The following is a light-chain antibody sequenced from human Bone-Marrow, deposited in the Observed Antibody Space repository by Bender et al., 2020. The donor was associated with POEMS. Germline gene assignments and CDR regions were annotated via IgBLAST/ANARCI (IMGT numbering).Light chain of an antibody. CDR3: SSYADNSVWV. Sequence: QSALTQPRSVSGSPGQSVTISCTGTSSNVGAYDAVSWYQQHPGKAPKLMIYDGTKRPSGVSSRFSGSESGNTASLTISGLQPEDEADYYCSSYADNSVWVFGGGTKLTVL. CDR1: SSNVGAYDA. CDR2: DGT. V-gene: IGLV2-11*01. J-gene: IGLJ3*02.